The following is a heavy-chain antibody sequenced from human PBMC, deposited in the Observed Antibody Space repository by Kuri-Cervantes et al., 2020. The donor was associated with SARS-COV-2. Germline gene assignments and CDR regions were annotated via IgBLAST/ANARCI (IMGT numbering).Heavy chain of an antibody. J-gene: IGHJ4*02. V-gene: IGHV1-2*02. CDR3: ATAIAAAGSMIDY. CDR1: GYTFTSYA. D-gene: IGHD6-13*01. Sequence: ASVKVSCKASGYTFTSYAMHWVRQAPGQRLEWMGWINPNSGGTNYAQKFQGRVTMTEDTSTDTAYMELSSLRSEDTAVYYCATAIAAAGSMIDYWGQGTLVTVSS. CDR2: INPNSGGT.